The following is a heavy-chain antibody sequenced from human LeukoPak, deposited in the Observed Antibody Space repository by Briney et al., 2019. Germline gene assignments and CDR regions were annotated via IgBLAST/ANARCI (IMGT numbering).Heavy chain of an antibody. CDR1: GGSFSGYY. V-gene: IGHV4-34*01. Sequence: SETLSLTCAVYGGSFSGYYWSWIRQPPGKGLEWIGEINHSGSTNYNPSLKSRVTISVDTSKNQFSLKLSSVTDADTAVYYCARGRGDIVATKILYYFDYWGQGTLVTVSS. D-gene: IGHD5-12*01. CDR3: ARGRGDIVATKILYYFDY. J-gene: IGHJ4*02. CDR2: INHSGST.